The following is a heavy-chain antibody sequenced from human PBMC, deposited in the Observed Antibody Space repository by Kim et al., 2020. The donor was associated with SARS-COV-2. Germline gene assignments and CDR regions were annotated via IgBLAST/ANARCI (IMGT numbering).Heavy chain of an antibody. Sequence: SIKSRVTISVDKSKSQFSLKLSSVTAADTAVYFCAREYCSADTCYAAFDLWGQGTMVTISS. V-gene: IGHV4-4*01. J-gene: IGHJ3*01. D-gene: IGHD2-15*01. CDR3: AREYCSADTCYAAFDL.